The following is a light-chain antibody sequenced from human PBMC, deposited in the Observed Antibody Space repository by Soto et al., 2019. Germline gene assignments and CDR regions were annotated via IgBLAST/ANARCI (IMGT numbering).Light chain of an antibody. J-gene: IGKJ1*01. Sequence: DIQMTQSPSSLSASVGDRVTITCGASQSISRYLNWYQQKPGKAPKLLIYAASSLQSGVPSRFSGSGSGTDFTLTISSLKTEDFANYYCQQSYSTRTWTFGQGTKVDIK. V-gene: IGKV1-39*01. CDR3: QQSYSTRTWT. CDR2: AAS. CDR1: QSISRY.